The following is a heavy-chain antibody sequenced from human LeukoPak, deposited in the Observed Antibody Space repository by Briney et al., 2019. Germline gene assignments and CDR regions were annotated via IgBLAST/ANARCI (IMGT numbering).Heavy chain of an antibody. CDR3: ARTPNSYGYNYYYMDV. D-gene: IGHD5-18*01. Sequence: SETLSLTCTVSGGSISSGSYYWSWIRQPAGKGLEWIGYIYYSGSTNYNPSLKSRVTISVDTSKNQFSLKLSSVTAADTAVYYCARTPNSYGYNYYYMDVWGKGTTVTVSS. V-gene: IGHV4-61*10. J-gene: IGHJ6*03. CDR1: GGSISSGSYY. CDR2: IYYSGST.